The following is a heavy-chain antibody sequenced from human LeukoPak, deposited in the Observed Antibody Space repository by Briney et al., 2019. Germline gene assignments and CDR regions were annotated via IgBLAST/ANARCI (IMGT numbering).Heavy chain of an antibody. CDR3: ARVRYCGGDCYSCDY. J-gene: IGHJ4*02. V-gene: IGHV3-21*01. Sequence: GSLRLSCAASRFTFSSYSMNWVRQAPGKGLEWVSSISSSSSYIYYADSVKGRFTISRDNAKNSLYLQMNSLRAEDTAVYYCARVRYCGGDCYSCDYWGQGTLVTVSS. D-gene: IGHD2-21*02. CDR1: RFTFSSYS. CDR2: ISSSSSYI.